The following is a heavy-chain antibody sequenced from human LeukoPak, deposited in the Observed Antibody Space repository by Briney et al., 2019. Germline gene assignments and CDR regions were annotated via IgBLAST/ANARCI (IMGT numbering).Heavy chain of an antibody. CDR1: GFTFSSYT. J-gene: IGHJ4*02. D-gene: IGHD4-17*01. V-gene: IGHV3-30*14. Sequence: SGGSLRLSCAASGFTFSSYTMHWVRQSPGKGLEWVAVISYDATYTYYSDSVKGRFTISRDNSKKTLYLQMNNPTTDDTAVYYCARGTAVTALFDYWGQGTLVTVSS. CDR3: ARGTAVTALFDY. CDR2: ISYDATYT.